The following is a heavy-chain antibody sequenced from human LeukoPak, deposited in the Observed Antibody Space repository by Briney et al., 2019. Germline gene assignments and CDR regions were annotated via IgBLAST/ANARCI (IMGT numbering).Heavy chain of an antibody. CDR3: AAFRFPSYGVEYP. J-gene: IGHJ5*02. D-gene: IGHD3-3*01. CDR2: INPSGGST. V-gene: IGHV1-46*01. Sequence: ASVKVSCKASGYTFTSYYMHWVRQAPGQGLEWMGIINPSGGSTNYAQKFQERVTITRDMSTSTAYMELSSLRSEDTAVYYCAAFRFPSYGVEYPWGQGTLVTVSS. CDR1: GYTFTSYY.